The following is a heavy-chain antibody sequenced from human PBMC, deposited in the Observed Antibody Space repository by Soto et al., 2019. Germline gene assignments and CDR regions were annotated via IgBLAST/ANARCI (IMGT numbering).Heavy chain of an antibody. CDR2: ISYDGSNT. V-gene: IGHV3-30*03. CDR3: ATAPYSYSDMYYFVF. Sequence: QVQLVESGGGVVQPGRSLRLSCAASGFTFSSYGMHWVRQAPGKGLEWVTFISYDGSNTYYADSVKGRFTISRDNSKNPLYLQMNSLRAEDTAVFYCATAPYSYSDMYYFVFWGQGTLVTVSS. D-gene: IGHD4-4*01. J-gene: IGHJ4*02. CDR1: GFTFSSYG.